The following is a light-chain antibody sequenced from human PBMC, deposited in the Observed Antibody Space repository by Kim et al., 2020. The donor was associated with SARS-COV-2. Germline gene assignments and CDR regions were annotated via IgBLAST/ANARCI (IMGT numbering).Light chain of an antibody. CDR2: NND. Sequence: QSVLTQPPSVSGAPGQRVTISCTGGRFNIGGRYDVHWYQQLPGTAPKLLIYNNDNRPSGVPERFSGSKSGASASLAITGLQAEDEADYYCQSYDSSLSGSVFGGGTQLTVL. CDR3: QSYDSSLSGSV. V-gene: IGLV1-40*01. CDR1: RFNIGGRYD. J-gene: IGLJ3*02.